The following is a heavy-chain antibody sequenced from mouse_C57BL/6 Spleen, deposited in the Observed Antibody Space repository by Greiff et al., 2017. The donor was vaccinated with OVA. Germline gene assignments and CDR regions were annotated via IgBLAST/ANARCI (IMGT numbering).Heavy chain of an antibody. CDR1: GYTFTSYW. Sequence: QVQLQQSGTELVKPGASVKLSCKASGYTFTSYWMHWVKQRPGQGLEWIGNINPSNGGTNYNEKFKSKATLTVDKSSSTAYMQLSSLTSEDSAVYYCARSDRHYCCGSSDAMDYWGQGTSVTVSS. J-gene: IGHJ4*01. CDR2: INPSNGGT. V-gene: IGHV1-53*01. D-gene: IGHD1-1*01. CDR3: ARSDRHYCCGSSDAMDY.